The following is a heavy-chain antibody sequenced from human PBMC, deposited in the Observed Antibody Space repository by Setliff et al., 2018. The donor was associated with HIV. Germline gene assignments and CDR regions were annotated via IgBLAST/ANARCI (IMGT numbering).Heavy chain of an antibody. V-gene: IGHV3-74*01. CDR3: ARGVRGVVNGMDV. J-gene: IGHJ6*02. D-gene: IGHD3-10*01. CDR2: INTDGSST. CDR1: GFSFSSYW. Sequence: GSLRLSCAASGFSFSSYWMHWVRQAPGKGLVWVSRINTDGSSTSYADSVKGRFTISRDNAKNTLYLQMNSLRAEDTAVYYCARGVRGVVNGMDVWSQGTTVTVSS.